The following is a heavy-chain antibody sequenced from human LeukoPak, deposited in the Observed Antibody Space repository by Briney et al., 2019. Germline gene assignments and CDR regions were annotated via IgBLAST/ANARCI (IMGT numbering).Heavy chain of an antibody. D-gene: IGHD6-13*01. CDR2: IYYSGST. CDR1: GGSISSSSYY. V-gene: IGHV4-39*07. Sequence: SETLSLTCTVSGGSISSSSYYWGWIRQPPGKGLEWIGSIYYSGSTYYNPSLKSRVTISVDTSKNQFSLKLSSVTAADTAVYYCARVKIAAAEVDYWGQGTLVTVSS. CDR3: ARVKIAAAEVDY. J-gene: IGHJ4*02.